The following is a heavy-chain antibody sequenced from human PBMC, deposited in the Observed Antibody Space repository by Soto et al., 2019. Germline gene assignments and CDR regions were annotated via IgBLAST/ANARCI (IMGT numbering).Heavy chain of an antibody. V-gene: IGHV4-34*01. D-gene: IGHD3-16*01. Sequence: QVQLQQWGAGLLKPSETLSLTCAVYGGSFSGYYWSWIRQPPGKGLEWIGEINHSGSTNYNPSLKRRVTISVDTSKNQFSLKLSSVTAADTAVYYCARGRMITFGVPAPDYWGQGTLVTVSS. CDR2: INHSGST. CDR1: GGSFSGYY. J-gene: IGHJ4*02. CDR3: ARGRMITFGVPAPDY.